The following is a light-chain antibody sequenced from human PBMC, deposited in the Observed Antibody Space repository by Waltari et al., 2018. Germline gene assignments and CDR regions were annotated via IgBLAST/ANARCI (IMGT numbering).Light chain of an antibody. CDR2: EVN. V-gene: IGLV2-8*01. CDR3: SSYAGNNIYV. Sequence: QSALTQPPSASGSPGQSVTISCAGTSSDVGRFTSVSWFQQHPGKAPKLIIYEVNKRPSGVPDRFSGSKSGDTASLTVSGLQAEDEADYYCSSYAGNNIYVFGTATKVTVL. J-gene: IGLJ1*01. CDR1: SSDVGRFTS.